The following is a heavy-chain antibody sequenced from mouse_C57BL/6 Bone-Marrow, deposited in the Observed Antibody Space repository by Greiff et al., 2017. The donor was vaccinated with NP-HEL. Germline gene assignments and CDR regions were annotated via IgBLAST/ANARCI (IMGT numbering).Heavy chain of an antibody. Sequence: VQLQESGAELVRPGASVKLSCKASGYTFTYYYINWVKQRPGQGLEWIARIYPGSGNTYYNEKFKGKATLTAEKSSSTAYMQLSSLTSEDSAVYFCASWDGFDYWGQGTTLTVSS. CDR3: ASWDGFDY. V-gene: IGHV1-76*01. CDR1: GYTFTYYY. J-gene: IGHJ2*01. CDR2: IYPGSGNT. D-gene: IGHD4-1*01.